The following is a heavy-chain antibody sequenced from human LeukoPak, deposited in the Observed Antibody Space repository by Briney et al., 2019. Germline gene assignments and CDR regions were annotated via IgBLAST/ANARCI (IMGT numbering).Heavy chain of an antibody. CDR3: ARADRYCSSTSCYTGFDY. J-gene: IGHJ4*02. D-gene: IGHD2-2*02. Sequence: SETLSLTCTVSGYSIRSGYYWGWIRQPPGKGLEWIGSIYHSGSTYYNPSLKSRVTISVDTSKNQFSLKLSSVTAADTAVYYCARADRYCSSTSCYTGFDYWGQGTLVTVSS. CDR1: GYSIRSGYY. CDR2: IYHSGST. V-gene: IGHV4-38-2*02.